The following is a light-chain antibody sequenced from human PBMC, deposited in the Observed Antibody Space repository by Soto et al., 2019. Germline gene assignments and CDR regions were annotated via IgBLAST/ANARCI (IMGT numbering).Light chain of an antibody. CDR2: GAS. CDR3: QQYGSSPPYT. J-gene: IGKJ2*01. V-gene: IGKV3-20*01. Sequence: EVVMTQSPATLSVSPGERATLSCRASQSVSSSYLAWYQQKPGQAPRLLIYGASSRATGFPDRFSGSGSGTDFTLTISRLEPEDFAVYYCQQYGSSPPYTFGQGTKVDI. CDR1: QSVSSSY.